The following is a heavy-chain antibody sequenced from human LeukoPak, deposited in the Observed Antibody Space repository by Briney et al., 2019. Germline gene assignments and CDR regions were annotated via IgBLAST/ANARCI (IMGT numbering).Heavy chain of an antibody. Sequence: PSETLSLTCNVYGDSFSGYYWTWIRQTPEKGLEWIGEIIHNGSRSVNPSLESRVTISVDTSKNQFSLKLTSVTAADTSVYYCVRGFCRGDSCYSAEYFQHWGQGTPVTVSS. D-gene: IGHD2-15*01. V-gene: IGHV4-34*01. CDR3: VRGFCRGDSCYSAEYFQH. CDR2: IIHNGSR. J-gene: IGHJ1*01. CDR1: GDSFSGYY.